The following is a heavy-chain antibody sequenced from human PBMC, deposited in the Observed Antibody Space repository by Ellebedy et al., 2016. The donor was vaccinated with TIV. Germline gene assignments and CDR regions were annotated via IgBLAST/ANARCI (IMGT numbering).Heavy chain of an antibody. CDR3: AREWDVHLFDS. CDR2: IAHDGGNK. CDR1: GPSFSSHA. D-gene: IGHD1-26*01. J-gene: IGHJ4*02. V-gene: IGHV3-30-3*01. Sequence: GESLKISCEASGPSFSSHAMHWVRQAPGKGLEWVAIIAHDGGNKCYADYVRGRFTISRDNSKTTVYLQMNSLRVDDTAVYYCAREWDVHLFDSWGQGTLVTVSS.